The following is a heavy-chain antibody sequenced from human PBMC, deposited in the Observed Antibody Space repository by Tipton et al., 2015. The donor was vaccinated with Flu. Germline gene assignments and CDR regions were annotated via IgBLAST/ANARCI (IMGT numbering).Heavy chain of an antibody. J-gene: IGHJ3*02. CDR1: GYSLTSYW. V-gene: IGHV5-51*03. CDR3: ARRRYSSGWGSAFDI. Sequence: VQLVQSGAEVKKPGESLKISCKGSGYSLTSYWIGWVRQMPGKGLEWMGIIYPGDSDTRYSPSFQGQVTISADKSISTAYLQWSSLKASDTAMYYCARRRYSSGWGSAFDIWGQGTMVTVSS. D-gene: IGHD6-19*01. CDR2: IYPGDSDT.